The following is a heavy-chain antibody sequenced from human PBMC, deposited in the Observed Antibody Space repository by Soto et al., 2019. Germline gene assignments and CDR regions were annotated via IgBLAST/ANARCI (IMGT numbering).Heavy chain of an antibody. J-gene: IGHJ4*02. Sequence: EVQLVESGGGLVQPGGSLRLSCAASGFTFTNFGMSWVRQAPGKGLEWVSSIGTSGATTYYADSVKGRFTISRDNSKNPLHLHMNSLRAQDSAVYSCAKLLNNFGSHRWGVGTL. CDR2: IGTSGATT. V-gene: IGHV3-23*04. CDR1: GFTFTNFG. D-gene: IGHD1-1*01. CDR3: AKLLNNFGSHR.